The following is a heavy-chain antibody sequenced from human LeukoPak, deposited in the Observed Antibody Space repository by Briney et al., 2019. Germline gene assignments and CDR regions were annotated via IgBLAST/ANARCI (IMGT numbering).Heavy chain of an antibody. Sequence: PGGSLRLSCAASGFTFTSYSMTWVRQAPGKGLEWVSAISGSGGSTYYADSVKGRFTISRDNSRNTLDLQMNSLRAEDTAVYYCASGYSGWTKELLRYFDWLPRYWGQGTLVTVSS. J-gene: IGHJ4*02. CDR2: ISGSGGST. D-gene: IGHD3-9*01. CDR1: GFTFTSYS. CDR3: ASGYSGWTKELLRYFDWLPRY. V-gene: IGHV3-23*01.